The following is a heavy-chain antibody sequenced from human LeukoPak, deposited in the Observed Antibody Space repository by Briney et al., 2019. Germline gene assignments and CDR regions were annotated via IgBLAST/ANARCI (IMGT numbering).Heavy chain of an antibody. J-gene: IGHJ4*02. CDR2: INWNGGST. D-gene: IGHD6-19*01. V-gene: IGHV3-20*01. CDR3: ARDVSGWYYFDY. Sequence: GGSLRLSCAASGFTFYDYGMSWLPHAPGKGLEGVSGINWNGGSTGYADSVKGRFTISRDNAKNSLYLQMNSLRAEDTALYHCARDVSGWYYFDYWGQGTLVTVSS. CDR1: GFTFYDYG.